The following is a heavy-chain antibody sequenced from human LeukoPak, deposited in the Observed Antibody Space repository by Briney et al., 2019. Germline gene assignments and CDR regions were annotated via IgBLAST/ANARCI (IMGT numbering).Heavy chain of an antibody. CDR2: IYYSGSI. Sequence: SETLSLTCTVSGGSISSYYWSWIRQPPGKGLEWIGYIYYSGSINYNPSLKSRVTISVDTSKNQFSLKLSSVTAADTAVYYCARVEYQLLYDYWGQGTLVTVSS. CDR1: GGSISSYY. J-gene: IGHJ4*02. V-gene: IGHV4-59*08. CDR3: ARVEYQLLYDY. D-gene: IGHD2-2*02.